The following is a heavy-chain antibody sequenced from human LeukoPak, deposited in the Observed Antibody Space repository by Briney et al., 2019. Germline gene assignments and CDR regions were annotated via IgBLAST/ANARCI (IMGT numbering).Heavy chain of an antibody. CDR1: GYTFTSYG. V-gene: IGHV1-18*01. CDR3: ARDREVVVAEYYHYGMDV. J-gene: IGHJ6*02. CDR2: ISAYNGNT. D-gene: IGHD2-15*01. Sequence: GASVKVSCKASGYTFTSYGISWVRQAPGQGLEWMGWISAYNGNTNYAQKLQGRVTMTTDTSTSTAYMELRSLRSDETAVYYCARDREVVVAEYYHYGMDVWGQGTTVTVSS.